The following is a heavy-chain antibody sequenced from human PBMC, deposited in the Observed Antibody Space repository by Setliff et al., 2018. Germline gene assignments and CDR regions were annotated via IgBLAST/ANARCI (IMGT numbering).Heavy chain of an antibody. Sequence: PGGSLRLSCAASGFTFSSYSMNWVRQAPGKGLEWVSRITTDGSSTYYADSVKGRFTISRDNSKNTLYLQMNSLRAEDTAVYYCAKNGFGVVALGVNNWFDPWGQGTLVTVSS. CDR1: GFTFSSYS. D-gene: IGHD3-10*01. CDR2: ITTDGSST. CDR3: AKNGFGVVALGVNNWFDP. J-gene: IGHJ5*02. V-gene: IGHV3-23*01.